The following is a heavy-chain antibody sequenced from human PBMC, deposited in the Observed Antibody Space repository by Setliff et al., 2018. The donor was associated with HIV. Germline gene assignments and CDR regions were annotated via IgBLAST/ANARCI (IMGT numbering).Heavy chain of an antibody. CDR2: ISGYSDNT. V-gene: IGHV1-18*01. J-gene: IGHJ3*01. CDR1: GYTFSNFA. CDR3: ARIRAGALLNAFDV. D-gene: IGHD1-26*01. Sequence: GASVKVSCKASGYTFSNFAIGWLRQAPGQGLEWMGWISGYSDNTYYAQSLQGRATMTTDTTSSTSYMELRSLRSDDTAMYYCARIRAGALLNAFDVWGQGTMVTVSS.